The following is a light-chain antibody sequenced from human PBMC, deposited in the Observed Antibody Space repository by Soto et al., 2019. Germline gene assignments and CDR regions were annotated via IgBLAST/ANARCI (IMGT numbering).Light chain of an antibody. J-gene: IGKJ1*01. CDR2: GAS. CDR3: QQYNNWPRT. Sequence: EMVMTQSPATLSASPGERATLSCRASQSVSSYLAWYQQKPGQAPRLLIYGASTRATGIPARLSGSGSGTEFTLTISSLQSEDFAVYYCQQYNNWPRTFGQGTKVDIK. CDR1: QSVSSY. V-gene: IGKV3-15*01.